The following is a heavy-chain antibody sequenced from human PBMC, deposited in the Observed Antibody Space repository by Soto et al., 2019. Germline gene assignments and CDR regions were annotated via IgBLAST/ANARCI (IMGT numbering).Heavy chain of an antibody. D-gene: IGHD3-10*01. CDR1: GGSISSGGYS. CDR2: IYHSGST. Sequence: QLQLQESGSGLVKPSQTLSLTCAVSGGSISSGGYSWSWIRQPPGKGLEWIGYIYHSGSTYYNPSLKSRVTISVDRSKNQFSLKLSSVTAADTAVYYCARGYGSGSYSNWFDPWGQGTLVTVSS. V-gene: IGHV4-30-2*01. CDR3: ARGYGSGSYSNWFDP. J-gene: IGHJ5*02.